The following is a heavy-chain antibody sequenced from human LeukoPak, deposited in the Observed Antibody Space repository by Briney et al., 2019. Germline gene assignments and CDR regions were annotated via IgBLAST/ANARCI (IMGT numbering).Heavy chain of an antibody. V-gene: IGHV3-11*06. CDR3: ARDYDGSGTFDY. CDR2: ISSSSSYT. Sequence: GGSLRLSCAPSGFTFSDYYMSWIRQAPGEGLEWVSYISSSSSYTNYADSVKGRFTISRDNAKNSLDLQMNSLRAEDTAVYYCARDYDGSGTFDYWGQGTLVTVSS. D-gene: IGHD3-10*01. CDR1: GFTFSDYY. J-gene: IGHJ4*02.